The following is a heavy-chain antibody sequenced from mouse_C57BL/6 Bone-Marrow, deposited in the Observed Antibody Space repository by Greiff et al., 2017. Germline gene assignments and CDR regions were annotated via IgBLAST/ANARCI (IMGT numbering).Heavy chain of an antibody. CDR1: GYTFTSYW. V-gene: IGHV1-69*01. J-gene: IGHJ3*01. D-gene: IGHD1-1*01. Sequence: QVQLQQPGAELVMPGASVKLSCKASGYTFTSYWMHWVKQRPGQGLEWIGEIDPSDSYTNYNQKFKGKSTLTVAKSSSTAYMQLSSLTSEDAAVYYCARGGYYGSSSPWFAYWGQGTLVTVSA. CDR2: IDPSDSYT. CDR3: ARGGYYGSSSPWFAY.